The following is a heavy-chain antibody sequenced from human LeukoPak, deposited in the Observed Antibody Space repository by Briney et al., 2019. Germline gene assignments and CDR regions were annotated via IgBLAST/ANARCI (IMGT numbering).Heavy chain of an antibody. V-gene: IGHV4-34*01. D-gene: IGHD5-18*01. Sequence: PSETLSLTCAVYGGSFSGYYWSWIRQPPGKGLEWIGEINHSGSTNYNPSLKSRVTISVDTSKNQFSLKLSSVTAADTAVYYCARGVKATKRGYSYGQGWFDPWGQGTLVTVSS. J-gene: IGHJ5*02. CDR3: ARGVKATKRGYSYGQGWFDP. CDR2: INHSGST. CDR1: GGSFSGYY.